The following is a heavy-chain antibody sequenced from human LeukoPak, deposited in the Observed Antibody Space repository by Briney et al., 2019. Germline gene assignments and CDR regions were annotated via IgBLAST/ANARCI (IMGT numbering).Heavy chain of an antibody. Sequence: GGSLRLSCAASGFTFSSYEMNWVRQAPGKGLEWVSYISGSGSTIYYADSVKGRFTISRDNAKNSLYLQMNSLRAEDTAVYYCARGNLNYGGNSNYWGQGTLVTVSS. D-gene: IGHD4-23*01. CDR3: ARGNLNYGGNSNY. V-gene: IGHV3-48*03. J-gene: IGHJ4*02. CDR1: GFTFSSYE. CDR2: ISGSGSTI.